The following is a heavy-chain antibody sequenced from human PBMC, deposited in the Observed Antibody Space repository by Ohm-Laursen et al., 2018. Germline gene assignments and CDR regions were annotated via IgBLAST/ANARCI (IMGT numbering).Heavy chain of an antibody. Sequence: TLSLTCTVSGGSISSYYWSWIRQPPGKGLEWIGYIYYSGSTNYNPSLKSRVTISVDTSKNQFSLKLSSVTAADTAVYYCASSKPNYYYYGMDVWGQGTTVTVSS. D-gene: IGHD2/OR15-2a*01. CDR2: IYYSGST. V-gene: IGHV4-59*01. CDR3: ASSKPNYYYYGMDV. J-gene: IGHJ6*02. CDR1: GGSISSYY.